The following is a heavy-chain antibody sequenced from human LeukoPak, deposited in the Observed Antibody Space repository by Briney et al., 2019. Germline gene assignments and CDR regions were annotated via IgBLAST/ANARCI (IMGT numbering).Heavy chain of an antibody. Sequence: SETLSLTCTVSGASISSGSYYGSWIRQPAGKGLEWIGRIYTRGSTNYNPSLKSRVTITVDTSKYQYSLKLSSVTAADSAVSYCARGNSVWRSYSSFYWGRGTLVTVSS. J-gene: IGHJ4*02. CDR1: GASISSGSYY. CDR2: IYTRGST. CDR3: ARGNSVWRSYSSFY. D-gene: IGHD3-16*01. V-gene: IGHV4-61*02.